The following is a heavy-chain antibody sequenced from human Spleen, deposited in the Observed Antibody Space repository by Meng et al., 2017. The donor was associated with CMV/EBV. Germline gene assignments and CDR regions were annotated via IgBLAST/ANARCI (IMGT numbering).Heavy chain of an antibody. CDR1: GLTFRSYE. J-gene: IGHJ4*02. Sequence: GESLKISCEVSGLTFRSYEMNWVRQAPGKGLEWISYISRNGDIIYYADSVKGRFTISRDNGKNSLYLHMDSLRAEDTAVYYCARGDGILIFDMVYPYYFDYWGQGVLVTVSS. CDR2: ISRNGDII. D-gene: IGHD3/OR15-3a*01. V-gene: IGHV3-48*03. CDR3: ARGDGILIFDMVYPYYFDY.